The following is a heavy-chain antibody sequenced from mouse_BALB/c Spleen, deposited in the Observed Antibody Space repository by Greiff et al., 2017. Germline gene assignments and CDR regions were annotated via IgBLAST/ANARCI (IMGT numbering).Heavy chain of an antibody. CDR3: ARGETSYYGKWFAY. J-gene: IGHJ3*01. Sequence: QVQLQQSGAELAKPGASVKMSCKASGYTFTSYWMHWVKQRPGQGLEWIGYINPSTGYTEYNQKFKDKATLTADKSSSTAYMQLSSLTSEDSAVYYCARGETSYYGKWFAYWGQGTLVTVSA. CDR2: INPSTGYT. V-gene: IGHV1-7*01. D-gene: IGHD2-10*01. CDR1: GYTFTSYW.